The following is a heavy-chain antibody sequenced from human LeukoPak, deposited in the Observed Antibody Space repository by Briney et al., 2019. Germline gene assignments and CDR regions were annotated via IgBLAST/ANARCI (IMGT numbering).Heavy chain of an antibody. V-gene: IGHV1-46*01. D-gene: IGHD5-12*01. CDR2: INPSGGST. CDR3: ARDLATDFDY. J-gene: IGHJ4*02. CDR1: GYTFTSYY. Sequence: ASVTVSCKPSGYTFTSYYMHWVRQAPGQGLEWMGIINPSGGSTSYAQKFQGRVTMTRDTSTSTVYMELSSLRSEDTAVYYCARDLATDFDYWGQGTLVTVSS.